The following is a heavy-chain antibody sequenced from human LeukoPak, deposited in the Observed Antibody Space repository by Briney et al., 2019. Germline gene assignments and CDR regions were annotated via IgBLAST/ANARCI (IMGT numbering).Heavy chain of an antibody. V-gene: IGHV1-46*01. CDR1: GYIFTSCY. CDR3: AIQKGTIFGDVSPLSKHFHH. D-gene: IGHD3-3*01. J-gene: IGHJ1*01. CDR2: INPSGGST. Sequence: GASVKVSCTASGYIFTSCYMHWVRQAPGQGLEWMGLINPSGGSTTYAQKFQGRVTMTRDTSTSTVHMELSSLRSEDTAVYYCAIQKGTIFGDVSPLSKHFHHWGQGTLVTVSS.